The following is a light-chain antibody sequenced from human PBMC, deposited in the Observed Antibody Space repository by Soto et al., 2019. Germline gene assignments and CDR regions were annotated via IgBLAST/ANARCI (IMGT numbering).Light chain of an antibody. CDR1: QSVRSNY. V-gene: IGKV3-20*01. Sequence: ETVLTQSPGTVSLSPGERATLSCTTSQSVRSNYLAWYQQKPGQAPRLLIYGVFNGATGIPDRFSGSGSGTDFTLTISGLEPEDSAVYYCQHYDGSPRTFGQGTKVEI. CDR2: GVF. J-gene: IGKJ2*01. CDR3: QHYDGSPRT.